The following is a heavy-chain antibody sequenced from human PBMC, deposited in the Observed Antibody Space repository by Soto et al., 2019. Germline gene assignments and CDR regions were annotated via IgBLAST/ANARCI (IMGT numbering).Heavy chain of an antibody. V-gene: IGHV1-69*12. D-gene: IGHD4-17*01. Sequence: QVQLVQSGAEVKKPGSSVKVSCKASGGTFSSYAISWVRQAPGQGLEWMGGIIPIFGTANYAQKFQGRVTITAADXXRXAXXELSSLGSEDTAVYYCATLRNAYGDFHYSSHGMDVWGQGTTVTVSS. J-gene: IGHJ6*02. CDR1: GGTFSSYA. CDR2: IIPIFGTA. CDR3: ATLRNAYGDFHYSSHGMDV.